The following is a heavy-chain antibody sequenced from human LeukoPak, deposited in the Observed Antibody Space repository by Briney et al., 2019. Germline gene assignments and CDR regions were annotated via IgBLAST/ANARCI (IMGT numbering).Heavy chain of an antibody. CDR3: ANEVRPNDY. Sequence: GRSLRRSCAVSGFTSNILAMCWVGQGPGKGMEWVSSIDISGGSTYYADSVKGRFTISRDNSKNTLYLQMNSLRGEDTALYFCANEVRPNDYWGQGTLVTVSS. CDR1: GFTSNILA. D-gene: IGHD4/OR15-4a*01. CDR2: IDISGGST. J-gene: IGHJ4*02. V-gene: IGHV3-23*01.